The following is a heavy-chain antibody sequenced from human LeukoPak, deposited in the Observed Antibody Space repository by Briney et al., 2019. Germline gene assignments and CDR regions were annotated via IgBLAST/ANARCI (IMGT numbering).Heavy chain of an antibody. D-gene: IGHD5-12*01. CDR2: ISAYNGNT. CDR3: ARDSRYDEGY. V-gene: IGHV1-18*01. J-gene: IGHJ4*02. Sequence: GASVTVSFMASVYTFTSYGISWVRQAPGQGREWMGWISAYNGNTNYAQKFQGRVTMTTDTSTSTAYMELRSLRSDDTAVYYCARDSRYDEGYWGQGTLVTVSS. CDR1: VYTFTSYG.